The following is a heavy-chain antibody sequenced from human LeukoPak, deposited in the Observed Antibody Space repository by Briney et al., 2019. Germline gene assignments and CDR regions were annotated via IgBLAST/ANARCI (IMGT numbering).Heavy chain of an antibody. CDR3: ARDRALAVAGWVDY. V-gene: IGHV3-7*01. CDR1: GFTFSSYW. CDR2: IKQDGSEK. D-gene: IGHD6-19*01. Sequence: GGSLRLSCAASGFTFSSYWMSWVRQAPGKGLEWVANIKQDGSEKYYVDSVKGRFTISRDNAKNSLYLQMNSLRAEDTAVYYCARDRALAVAGWVDYWGQGTLVTVSS. J-gene: IGHJ4*02.